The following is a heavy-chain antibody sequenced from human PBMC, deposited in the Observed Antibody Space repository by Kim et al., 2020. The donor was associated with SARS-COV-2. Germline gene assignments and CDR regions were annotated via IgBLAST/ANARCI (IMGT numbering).Heavy chain of an antibody. Sequence: YDVSNKSYADPVKGRFTISRDNSKYTLYQQINSLRAEDTAVYYCARVGASWGQGALVTVSS. J-gene: IGHJ4*02. D-gene: IGHD3-16*01. CDR3: ARVGAS. CDR2: YDVSNK. V-gene: IGHV3-30-3*01.